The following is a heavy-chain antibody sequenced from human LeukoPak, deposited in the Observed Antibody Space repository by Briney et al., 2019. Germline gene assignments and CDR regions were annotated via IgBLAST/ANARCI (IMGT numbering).Heavy chain of an antibody. D-gene: IGHD3-22*01. CDR2: IYSGGST. CDR3: AKRDLGPSGSRAYYFDY. V-gene: IGHV3-23*03. J-gene: IGHJ4*02. CDR1: GFTFSSYA. Sequence: GGSLRLSCAASGFTFSSYAMSWARQAPGKGLEWVSVIYSGGSTYYADSVKGRFTISRHNSKNTLYLQMDSLRAEDTAVYYCAKRDLGPSGSRAYYFDYWGQGTLVTVSS.